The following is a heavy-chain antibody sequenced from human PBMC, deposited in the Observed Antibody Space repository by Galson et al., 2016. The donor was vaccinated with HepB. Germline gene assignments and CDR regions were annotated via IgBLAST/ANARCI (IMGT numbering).Heavy chain of an antibody. CDR2: ITWTRGRI. V-gene: IGHV3-9*01. Sequence: SLRLSCAASGFTFNEYAMHWVRQAPGKGLEWVSSITWTRGRIGYADSVRGRFTISRDSSKNSLYLQMNSLRVEDKALYYCAKVLGAGNNFGLSPNYWGQGTPVTVSS. CDR3: AKVLGAGNNFGLSPNY. CDR1: GFTFNEYA. J-gene: IGHJ4*02. D-gene: IGHD1-1*01.